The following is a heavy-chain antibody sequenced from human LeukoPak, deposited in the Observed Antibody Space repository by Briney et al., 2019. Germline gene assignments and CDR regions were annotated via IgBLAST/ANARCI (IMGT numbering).Heavy chain of an antibody. Sequence: GGSLRLSCAASGFTFSSYSMNWVRQAPGKGLERVSFISSSSRYIYYADSVKGRFTISRDNAKNSLYLQMNSLRVEDTAVYYCARDNGWGRYYFDSWGQGALATVSS. J-gene: IGHJ4*02. D-gene: IGHD6-19*01. CDR2: ISSSSRYI. CDR1: GFTFSSYS. CDR3: ARDNGWGRYYFDS. V-gene: IGHV3-21*01.